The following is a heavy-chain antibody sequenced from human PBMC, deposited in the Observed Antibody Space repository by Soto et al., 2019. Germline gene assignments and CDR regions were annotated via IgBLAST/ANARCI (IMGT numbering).Heavy chain of an antibody. Sequence: PGGSLRLSCAASGFNFSSYGMHWVRQAPGKGLEWVAVISYDGSNKYYADSVKGRFTISRDNSKNTLYLQMNSLRAEDTAVYYCAKAGHYSSSWYGWYYGMDVWGQGTTVTVSS. V-gene: IGHV3-30*18. D-gene: IGHD6-13*01. CDR3: AKAGHYSSSWYGWYYGMDV. CDR1: GFNFSSYG. CDR2: ISYDGSNK. J-gene: IGHJ6*02.